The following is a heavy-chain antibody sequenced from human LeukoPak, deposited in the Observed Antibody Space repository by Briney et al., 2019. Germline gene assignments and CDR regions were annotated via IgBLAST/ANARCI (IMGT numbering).Heavy chain of an antibody. D-gene: IGHD3-22*01. Sequence: PGGSLRLSCAASGFIFSSYSMNWVRQAPGKGLEWVSYISTTVSTIYYADSVKGRFTISRDNAKNSLYLQMNSLRDEDTAVYYCARDRSSSGYYPFDYWGQGTLVTVS. V-gene: IGHV3-48*02. CDR1: GFIFSSYS. J-gene: IGHJ4*02. CDR3: ARDRSSSGYYPFDY. CDR2: ISTTVSTI.